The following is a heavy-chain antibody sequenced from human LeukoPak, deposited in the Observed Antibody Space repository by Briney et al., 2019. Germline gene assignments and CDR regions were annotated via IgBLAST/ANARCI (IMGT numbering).Heavy chain of an antibody. J-gene: IGHJ4*02. CDR1: GFTVSSNY. Sequence: GGSLRLSCAASGFTVSSNYMSWVRQAPGKGLEWVSVIYSGGSTYYADSVKGRFTISGDNSKNTLYLQMNSLRAEDTAVCYCAKDGYRVAAKPSPFDYWGQGTLVTVSS. D-gene: IGHD2-15*01. CDR3: AKDGYRVAAKPSPFDY. CDR2: IYSGGST. V-gene: IGHV3-53*01.